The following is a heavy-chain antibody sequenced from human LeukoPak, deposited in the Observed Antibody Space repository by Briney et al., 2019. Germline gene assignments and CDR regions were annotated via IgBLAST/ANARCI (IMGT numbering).Heavy chain of an antibody. J-gene: IGHJ4*02. CDR2: TSPDEGLK. CDR3: TRDPILGAPDYFDY. CDR1: GFTFSRYS. V-gene: IGHV3-30*03. Sequence: PGGSLRLSCAVSGFTFSRYSINWVRQAPGKGLEWVAVTSPDEGLKFYGDSVKGRFTISRDNSKNTMYLQMNNLREEDTAVYYCTRDPILGAPDYFDYWGQGTLVTVSS. D-gene: IGHD1-26*01.